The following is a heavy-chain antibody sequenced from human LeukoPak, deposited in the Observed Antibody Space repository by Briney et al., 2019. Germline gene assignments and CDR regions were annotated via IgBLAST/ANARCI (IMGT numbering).Heavy chain of an antibody. D-gene: IGHD6-19*01. J-gene: IGHJ5*02. V-gene: IGHV3-23*01. CDR3: AKAPNSGYNSGWFNWFDP. Sequence: GGSLRLSCAASGFTFSSYAMSWVRQAPGKGLEWVSAISGSGGSTYYADSVKGRFTISRDNSKNTLYLQMNNLRAEDTAVYYCAKAPNSGYNSGWFNWFDPWGQGTLVTVSS. CDR1: GFTFSSYA. CDR2: ISGSGGST.